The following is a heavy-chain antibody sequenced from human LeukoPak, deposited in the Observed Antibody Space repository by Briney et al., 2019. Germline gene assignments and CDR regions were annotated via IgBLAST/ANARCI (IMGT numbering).Heavy chain of an antibody. CDR2: VRGGGYTT. V-gene: IGHV3-23*01. D-gene: IGHD4-17*01. CDR1: GFTLSNYG. J-gene: IGHJ3*01. CDR3: GKDPNGDYLGAFDF. Sequence: GGSLRLSCAGSGFTLSNYGMAWVRQPPGKGLEWVAAVRGGGYTTSYADSVRGRFTISRDNSKNTLYLQMNSLRAEDTAVYYCGKDPNGDYLGAFDFWGQGTMVTVSS.